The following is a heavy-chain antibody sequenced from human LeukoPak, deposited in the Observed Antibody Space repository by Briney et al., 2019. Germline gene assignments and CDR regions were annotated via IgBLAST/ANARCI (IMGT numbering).Heavy chain of an antibody. Sequence: ASVKVSCKASGYAFTGYYMHWVRQAPGQGLEWMGWINPNSGGTNYAQKFQGRVTMTRDTSISTAYMELSRLRSDDTAVYYCARTYYYDSSGYYYGYWGQGTLVTVSS. J-gene: IGHJ4*02. V-gene: IGHV1-2*02. CDR3: ARTYYYDSSGYYYGY. CDR2: INPNSGGT. CDR1: GYAFTGYY. D-gene: IGHD3-22*01.